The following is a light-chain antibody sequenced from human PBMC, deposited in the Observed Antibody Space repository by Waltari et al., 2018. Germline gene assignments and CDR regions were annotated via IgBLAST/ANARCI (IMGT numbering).Light chain of an antibody. Sequence: DIQMSQSPSSLSASVGDRVTTPCRASQSISTYLNWYQQKSGKAPKLLIYAASTLQSGVPSRFSGTGSGTVFTLTISSLQPEDFATYYCQQSFNTPPWTFGQGTKVEIK. CDR2: AAS. CDR1: QSISTY. J-gene: IGKJ1*01. V-gene: IGKV1-39*01. CDR3: QQSFNTPPWT.